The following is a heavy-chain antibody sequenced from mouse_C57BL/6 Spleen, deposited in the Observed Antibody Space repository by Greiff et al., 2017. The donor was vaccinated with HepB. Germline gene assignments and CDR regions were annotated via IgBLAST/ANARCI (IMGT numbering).Heavy chain of an antibody. Sequence: EVKLMESGPELVKPGASVKIPCKASGYTFTDYNMDWVKQSHGKSLEWIGDINPNNGGTIYNQKFKGKATLTVDKSSSTAYMELRSLTSEDTAVYYCAREGEGGSSLYYAMDYWGQGTSVTVSS. D-gene: IGHD1-1*01. CDR2: INPNNGGT. J-gene: IGHJ4*01. V-gene: IGHV1-18*01. CDR3: AREGEGGSSLYYAMDY. CDR1: GYTFTDYN.